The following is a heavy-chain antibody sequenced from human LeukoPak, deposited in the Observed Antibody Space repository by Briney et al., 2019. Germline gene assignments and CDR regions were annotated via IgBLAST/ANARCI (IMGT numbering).Heavy chain of an antibody. V-gene: IGHV1-46*03. CDR3: ARNVDSGLDY. J-gene: IGHJ4*02. CDR1: GYTFTTYY. D-gene: IGHD3-10*01. Sequence: ASVKVSCKASGYTFTTYYVHWVRQAPGRGLEWMGCINPGGGSTSDAQKFQGRVTMTRVTSTSTIYMELSSLRSEDTAVYYCARNVDSGLDYWGQGTLVTVSS. CDR2: INPGGGST.